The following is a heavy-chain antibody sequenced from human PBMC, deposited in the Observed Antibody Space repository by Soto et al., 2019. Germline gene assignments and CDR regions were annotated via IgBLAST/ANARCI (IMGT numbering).Heavy chain of an antibody. CDR1: GGSISSGGYS. D-gene: IGHD2-2*01. V-gene: IGHV4-30-2*01. Sequence: TSETLSLTCAVSGGSISSGGYSWSWIRQPPGKGLEWIGYIYHSGSTYYNPSLKSRVTISVDRSKNQFSLKLSSVTAADTAVYYCARGCSTRCYGREGFDYWGQGTLVTVSS. J-gene: IGHJ4*02. CDR2: IYHSGST. CDR3: ARGCSTRCYGREGFDY.